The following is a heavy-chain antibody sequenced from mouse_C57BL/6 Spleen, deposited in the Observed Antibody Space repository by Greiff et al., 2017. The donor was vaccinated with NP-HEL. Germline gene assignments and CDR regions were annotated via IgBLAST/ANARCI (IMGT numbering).Heavy chain of an antibody. CDR2: IWRGGST. CDR1: GFSLTSYG. Sequence: QVQLQQSGPGLVQPSQSLSITCTASGFSLTSYGVHWVRQSPGKGLEWLGGIWRGGSTDYNAAFISRMSISKDNSKCQVFFKMNSLQADDTAIYYCARNLMVTTAGFAYWGQGTLVTVSA. V-gene: IGHV2-2*01. D-gene: IGHD2-2*01. J-gene: IGHJ3*01. CDR3: ARNLMVTTAGFAY.